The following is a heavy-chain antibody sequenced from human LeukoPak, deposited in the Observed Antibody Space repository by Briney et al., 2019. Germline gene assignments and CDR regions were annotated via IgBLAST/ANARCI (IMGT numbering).Heavy chain of an antibody. CDR2: ISYDGSNK. J-gene: IGHJ3*02. CDR1: GFTFSSYA. Sequence: GGSLRLSCAASGFTFSSYAMHWARQAPGKGLEWVAVISYDGSNKYYADSVKGRFTISRDNSKNTLYLQMNSLRAEDTAVYYCARAGYDSSGYFESGAFDIWGQGTMVTVSS. V-gene: IGHV3-30-3*01. D-gene: IGHD3-22*01. CDR3: ARAGYDSSGYFESGAFDI.